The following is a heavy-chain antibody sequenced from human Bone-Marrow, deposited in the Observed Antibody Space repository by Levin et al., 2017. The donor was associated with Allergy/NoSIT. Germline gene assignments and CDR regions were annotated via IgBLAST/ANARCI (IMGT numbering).Heavy chain of an antibody. Sequence: GESLKISCKVSGHTLTESPMHWVRQAPGKGLEWMGGFDPEDGETTYAQKFQGRVNMTEDTSTDTAYMEVSSLRSEDTAVYYCATGISSSTIFGVVIDYYYYMGVWGKGTTVTVSS. V-gene: IGHV1-24*01. J-gene: IGHJ6*03. D-gene: IGHD3-3*01. CDR1: GHTLTESP. CDR3: ATGISSSTIFGVVIDYYYYMGV. CDR2: FDPEDGET.